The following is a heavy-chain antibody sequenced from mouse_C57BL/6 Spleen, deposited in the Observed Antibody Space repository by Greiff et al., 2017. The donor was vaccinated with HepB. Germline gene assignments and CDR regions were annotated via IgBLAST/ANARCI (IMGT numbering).Heavy chain of an antibody. CDR1: GFNIKNTY. CDR3: ARRTGTYVNYNAWFAY. J-gene: IGHJ3*01. D-gene: IGHD2-10*02. CDR2: INPSSGYT. Sequence: QVQLQQSVAELVRPGASVKLSCTASGFNIKNTYMHWVKQRPGQGLEWIGYINPSSGYTKYNQKFKDKATLTADKSSSTAYMQLSSLTYEDSAVYYCARRTGTYVNYNAWFAYWGQGTLVTVSA. V-gene: IGHV1-7*01.